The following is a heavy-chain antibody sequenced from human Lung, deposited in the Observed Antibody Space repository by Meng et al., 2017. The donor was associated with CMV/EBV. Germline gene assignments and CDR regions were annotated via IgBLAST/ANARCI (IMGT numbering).Heavy chain of an antibody. Sequence: GGSLRLSCAASGFTFSSYSMNWVRQAPGKGLEWVSSISSSSSYIYYADSVKGRFTISRDNTKSTLYLQMNSLRAEDTAVYYCAGANHFGSGMAFDPWGQGTLVTVSS. CDR2: ISSSSSYI. CDR1: GFTFSSYS. V-gene: IGHV3-21*01. D-gene: IGHD3-10*01. J-gene: IGHJ5*02. CDR3: AGANHFGSGMAFDP.